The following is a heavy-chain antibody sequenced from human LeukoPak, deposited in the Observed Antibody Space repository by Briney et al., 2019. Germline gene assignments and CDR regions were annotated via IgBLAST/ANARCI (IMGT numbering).Heavy chain of an antibody. D-gene: IGHD5-24*01. V-gene: IGHV4-59*08. Sequence: PSETLSLTCTVSGDSISSYYWSWIRQPPGKGLEWIGYIYYSGGTDYNPSLKSRVTISVDTSKNQFSLKLGSVTAADTAVYYCARHVTISGPYDASDIWGQGTMVTVSP. CDR3: ARHVTISGPYDASDI. J-gene: IGHJ3*02. CDR2: IYYSGGT. CDR1: GDSISSYY.